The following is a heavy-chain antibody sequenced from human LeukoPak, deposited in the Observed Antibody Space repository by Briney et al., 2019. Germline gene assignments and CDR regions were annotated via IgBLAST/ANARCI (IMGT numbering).Heavy chain of an antibody. CDR3: ARDPPAVAINTYG. CDR1: GVTVSNNL. Sequence: GGSLRLSCAASGVTVSNNLMNWVRQAPGKGLEWVSLIYSGGDTHYADSVKGRFTISRDKSKNTLYVQMNSLRVEDTAVYYCARDPPAVAINTYGWGQGTLVTVSS. V-gene: IGHV3-66*01. J-gene: IGHJ4*02. D-gene: IGHD5-24*01. CDR2: IYSGGDT.